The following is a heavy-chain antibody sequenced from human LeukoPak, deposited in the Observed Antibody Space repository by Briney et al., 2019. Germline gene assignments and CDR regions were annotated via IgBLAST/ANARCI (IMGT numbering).Heavy chain of an antibody. CDR3: ARDGYYYDSSGYKY. V-gene: IGHV4-39*07. D-gene: IGHD3-22*01. Sequence: SETLSLTCTVSGGSISSSSYYWGWIRQPPGKGLEWIGSIYYSGSTYYNPSLKCRVTISVDTSKNQFSLKLSSVTAADTAVYYCARDGYYYDSSGYKYWGQGTLVTVSS. CDR2: IYYSGST. CDR1: GGSISSSSYY. J-gene: IGHJ4*02.